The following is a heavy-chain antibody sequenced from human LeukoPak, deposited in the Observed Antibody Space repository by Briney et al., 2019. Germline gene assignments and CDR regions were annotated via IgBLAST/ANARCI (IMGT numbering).Heavy chain of an antibody. J-gene: IGHJ4*02. CDR1: GFTFSNYA. D-gene: IGHD4-17*01. CDR2: FSVSDGIT. V-gene: IGHV3-23*01. Sequence: PGGSLRLSCAASGFTFSNYAMSWVRQAPGKGLEWVSGFSVSDGITYYADSVRGRFTISRDNSKNALYLQMNSLRAEDTAIYYCAKDPRVYYGDYLIRWGRGTLVIVSS. CDR3: AKDPRVYYGDYLIR.